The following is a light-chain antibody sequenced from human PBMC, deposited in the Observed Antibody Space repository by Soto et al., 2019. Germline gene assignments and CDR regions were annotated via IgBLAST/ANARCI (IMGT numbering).Light chain of an antibody. CDR3: QQFASSPWT. CDR1: QSVSSSH. CDR2: GAS. Sequence: ETVLTQSPGTLSLSPGERATLSCRASQSVSSSHLTWYQQKPGQAPRLLIYGASSRATGIPDRFSGSVSGTDFTLNISRLEPEDFALYYCQQFASSPWTFGQWTKVEIK. J-gene: IGKJ1*01. V-gene: IGKV3-20*01.